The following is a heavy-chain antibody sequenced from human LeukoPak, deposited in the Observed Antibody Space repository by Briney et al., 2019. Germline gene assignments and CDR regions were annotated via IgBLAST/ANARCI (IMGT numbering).Heavy chain of an antibody. CDR1: GGSISSGTYY. J-gene: IGHJ5*02. CDR2: IYYSGST. V-gene: IGHV4-31*03. Sequence: SETLSLTCTVSGGSISSGTYYWSWIRQHPGKGLEWIGYIYYSGSTYYNPSLKSRVTISIDTSKNQFSLKLSSVTAADTAVYYCAKTPYCSGGGCYAVGWFDPWGQGTLVTVSS. D-gene: IGHD2-15*01. CDR3: AKTPYCSGGGCYAVGWFDP.